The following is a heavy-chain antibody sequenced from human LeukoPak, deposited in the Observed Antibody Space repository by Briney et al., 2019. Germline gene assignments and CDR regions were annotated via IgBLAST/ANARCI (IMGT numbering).Heavy chain of an antibody. CDR3: VTSMVRGVILHWFDP. CDR1: GFTFSSYS. CDR2: ISSSSSYI. Sequence: GGSLRLSCAASGFTFSSYSMNWVHQAPGKGLEWVSSISSSSSYIYYADSVKGRFTISRDNAKNSLYLQMNSLRAEDTAVYYCVTSMVRGVILHWFDPWGQGTLVTVSS. V-gene: IGHV3-21*01. J-gene: IGHJ5*02. D-gene: IGHD3-10*01.